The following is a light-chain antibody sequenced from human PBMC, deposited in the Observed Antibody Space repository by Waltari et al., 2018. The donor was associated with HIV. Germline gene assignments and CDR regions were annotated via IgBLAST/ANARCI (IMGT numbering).Light chain of an antibody. CDR2: DVS. J-gene: IGLJ3*02. V-gene: IGLV2-14*03. CDR1: SRQVGGYNY. Sequence: QSALTQPASVSGSPGQSITISCTGYSRQVGGYNYVSWYQQHPGKAPRLMIYDVSTRPSGVSDRFSGSKSGDTASLTISGLQAEDEADYYCESYTSTSVWVFGGGTRLTVL. CDR3: ESYTSTSVWV.